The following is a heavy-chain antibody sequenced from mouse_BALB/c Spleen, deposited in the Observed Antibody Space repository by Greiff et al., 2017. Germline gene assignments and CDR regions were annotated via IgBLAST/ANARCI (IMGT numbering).Heavy chain of an antibody. CDR2: ISSGGST. V-gene: IGHV5-6-5*01. J-gene: IGHJ2*01. D-gene: IGHD1-1*01. Sequence: EVKLMESGGGLVKPGGSLKLSCAASGFTFSSYAMSWVRQTPEKRLEWVASISSGGSTYYPDSVKGRFTISRDNARNILYLQMSSLRSEDTAMYYCARVNYGSSGDYFDYWGQGTTLTVSS. CDR1: GFTFSSYA. CDR3: ARVNYGSSGDYFDY.